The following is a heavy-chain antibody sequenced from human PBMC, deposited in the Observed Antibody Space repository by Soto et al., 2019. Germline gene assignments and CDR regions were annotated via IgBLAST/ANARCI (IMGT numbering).Heavy chain of an antibody. Sequence: PGGSLRLSCAASGFTVSSNYMSWVRQAPGKGLEWVAVIYSGGSTYYADCVKGRFTISRDNSKNTLYLQMNSLRAEDTAVYYCARVGTVRGVIGLVDYWGQGTLVTVSS. CDR3: ARVGTVRGVIGLVDY. V-gene: IGHV3-53*01. CDR1: GFTVSSNY. D-gene: IGHD3-10*01. CDR2: IYSGGST. J-gene: IGHJ4*02.